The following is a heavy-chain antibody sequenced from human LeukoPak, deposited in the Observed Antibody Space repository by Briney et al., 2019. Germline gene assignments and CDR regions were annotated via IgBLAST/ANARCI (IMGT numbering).Heavy chain of an antibody. CDR1: GFTFSSYA. D-gene: IGHD2-15*01. CDR3: AKDLVKFSVSLGRCVASFDY. CDR2: ISGSGGST. V-gene: IGHV3-23*01. J-gene: IGHJ4*02. Sequence: PGGSLRLSCAASGFTFSSYAMSSVRQAPGKGLEWVSAISGSGGSTYYADSVKGRFTISRDNSKNTLYLQMNSLRAEDTAVYYCAKDLVKFSVSLGRCVASFDYWGQGTLVTVSS.